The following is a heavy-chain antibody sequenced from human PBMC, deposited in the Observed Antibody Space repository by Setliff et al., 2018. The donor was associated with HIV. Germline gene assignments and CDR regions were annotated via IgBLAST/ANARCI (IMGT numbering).Heavy chain of an antibody. D-gene: IGHD2-8*02. CDR2: INHSGRT. Sequence: SETLSLTCAVYGGSFSDNYWSWIRQSPGKGLEWIGEINHSGRTKYSPSLRSRVSISVDTSKNQFSLKLSSVTAADTAVYYCARVSYTYWYSIPRNCYYHMDVWGTGTTVTVSS. CDR3: ARVSYTYWYSIPRNCYYHMDV. V-gene: IGHV4-34*01. CDR1: GGSFSDNY. J-gene: IGHJ6*03.